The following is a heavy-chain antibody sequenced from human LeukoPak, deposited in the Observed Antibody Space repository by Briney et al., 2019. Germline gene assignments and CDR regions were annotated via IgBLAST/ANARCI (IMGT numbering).Heavy chain of an antibody. CDR1: GFTFDDYA. CDR3: VIDRGAR. Sequence: GGSLRLSCAASGFTFDDYAMQWVRQAPGKGLEWVSGISWNGGSIAYADSVKGRFTISRDNTKNLLYLQMNNLRAEDTAVYYCVIDRGARWGQGTLVTVSS. V-gene: IGHV3-9*01. J-gene: IGHJ4*02. CDR2: ISWNGGSI.